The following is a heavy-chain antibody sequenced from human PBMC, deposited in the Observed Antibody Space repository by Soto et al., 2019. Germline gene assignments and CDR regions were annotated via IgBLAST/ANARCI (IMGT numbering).Heavy chain of an antibody. CDR2: ISYDGSNK. D-gene: IGHD3-3*01. CDR1: GFTFSSYA. Sequence: QVQLVESGGGVVQPGRSLRLSCAASGFTFSSYAMHWVRQAPGKGLEWVAVISYDGSNKYYADSVKGRFTISRDNSKNTLYLQMNSLRAEDTAVYYCARVEYDFWSGYYIYYYYYGMTSGAKGPRSPSP. V-gene: IGHV3-30-3*01. CDR3: ARVEYDFWSGYYIYYYYYGMTS. J-gene: IGHJ6*02.